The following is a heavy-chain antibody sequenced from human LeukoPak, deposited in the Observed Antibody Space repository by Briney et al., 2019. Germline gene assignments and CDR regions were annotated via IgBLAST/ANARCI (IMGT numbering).Heavy chain of an antibody. CDR2: ISSSSSYI. CDR1: GFTFSSYA. CDR3: ASDYYDFWSGYHIRTDY. J-gene: IGHJ4*02. Sequence: GGSLKLSCAASGFTFSSYAMSWVRQAPGKGLEWVSSISSSSSYIYYADSVKGRFTISRDNAKNSLYLQMNSLRAEDTAVYYCASDYYDFWSGYHIRTDYWGQGTLVTVSS. V-gene: IGHV3-21*01. D-gene: IGHD3-3*01.